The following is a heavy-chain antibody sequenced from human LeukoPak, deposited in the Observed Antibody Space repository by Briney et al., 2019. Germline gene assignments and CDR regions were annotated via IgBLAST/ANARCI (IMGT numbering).Heavy chain of an antibody. V-gene: IGHV1-2*04. J-gene: IGHJ4*02. Sequence: ASVKVSCKASGYTFTGYYMHWVRQAPGQGLEWMGWINPNSGGTNYAQKFQGWVTMTRDTSISTAYMELSRLRSDDTAVYYCARDWGKLRLALGYWGQGTLVTVSS. D-gene: IGHD3-16*01. CDR1: GYTFTGYY. CDR3: ARDWGKLRLALGY. CDR2: INPNSGGT.